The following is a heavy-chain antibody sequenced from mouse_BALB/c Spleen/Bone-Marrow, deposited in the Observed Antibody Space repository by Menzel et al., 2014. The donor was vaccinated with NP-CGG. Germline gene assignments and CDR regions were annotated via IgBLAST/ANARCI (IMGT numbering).Heavy chain of an antibody. D-gene: IGHD2-1*01. CDR1: GYAFSSYW. CDR2: IYPGDGDT. Sequence: VQLQQSGAELVRPGSSVKISCKASGYAFSSYWMNWVKQRPGQGLEWIGQIYPGDGDTNYNGKFKGKATLTADKSSSTAHMQLSSLTSEDSAVYFCARGDGNYPFYAMDYWGQGTSVTVSS. J-gene: IGHJ4*01. V-gene: IGHV1-80*01. CDR3: ARGDGNYPFYAMDY.